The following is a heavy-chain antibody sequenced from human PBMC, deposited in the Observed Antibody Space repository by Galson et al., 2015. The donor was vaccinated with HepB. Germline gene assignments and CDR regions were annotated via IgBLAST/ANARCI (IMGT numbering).Heavy chain of an antibody. J-gene: IGHJ6*02. D-gene: IGHD6-19*01. CDR1: GYTFTSSG. Sequence: SVKVSCKASGYTFTSSGISWVRQAPGQGLEWMGWISAYNGNTNYAQKLQGRVTMTTDTSTRTAYMELRSLRSDDTDVYYCARDIAVAGLVYYYYGMDVWGQGTTVTVSS. CDR2: ISAYNGNT. V-gene: IGHV1-18*01. CDR3: ARDIAVAGLVYYYYGMDV.